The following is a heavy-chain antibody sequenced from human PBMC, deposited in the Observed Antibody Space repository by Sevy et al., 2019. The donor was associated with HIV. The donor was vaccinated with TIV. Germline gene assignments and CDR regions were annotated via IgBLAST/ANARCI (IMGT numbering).Heavy chain of an antibody. D-gene: IGHD2-2*03. V-gene: IGHV3-11*01. CDR3: ARDPLLGIAREVARGGY. J-gene: IGHJ4*02. CDR1: GFIFSDYY. CDR2: ISGSGIT. Sequence: GGSLRLSCSGSGFIFSDYYMSWIRQAPGRGLEWVSYISGSGITYYADSVEGRFTISRDNDRNSLYLQMNSLRADDTAVYDGARDPLLGIAREVARGGYWGQGTLVTVSS.